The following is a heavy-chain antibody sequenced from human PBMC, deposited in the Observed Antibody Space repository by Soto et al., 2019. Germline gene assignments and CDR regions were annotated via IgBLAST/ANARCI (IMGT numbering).Heavy chain of an antibody. D-gene: IGHD3-3*01. Sequence: ASVKVSCKVSGYTLTELSMHWVRQAPGKGLEWMGGFDPEDGETIYAQKFQGGVTMTEDTSTDTAYMELSSLRSADTAVYYCATGTIFGVVISYFDYWGQGTLVTVSS. V-gene: IGHV1-24*01. CDR1: GYTLTELS. CDR3: ATGTIFGVVISYFDY. CDR2: FDPEDGET. J-gene: IGHJ4*02.